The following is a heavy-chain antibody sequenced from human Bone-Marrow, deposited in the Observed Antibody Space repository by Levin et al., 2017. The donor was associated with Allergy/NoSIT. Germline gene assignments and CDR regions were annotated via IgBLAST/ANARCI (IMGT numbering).Heavy chain of an antibody. CDR3: ARATREHQLVPLGFEY. Sequence: SCAASGFTFSRFWMHWVRQAPGKGLVWVSRINSDGSTTNYADSVKGRFTISRDNAKNTLYLQMNSLRAEDTAVYYCARATREHQLVPLGFEYWGQGTLVTVSS. J-gene: IGHJ4*02. CDR1: GFTFSRFW. D-gene: IGHD6-13*01. CDR2: INSDGSTT. V-gene: IGHV3-74*01.